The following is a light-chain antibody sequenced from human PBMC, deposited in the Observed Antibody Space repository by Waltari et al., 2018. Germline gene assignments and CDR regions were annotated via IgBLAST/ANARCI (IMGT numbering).Light chain of an antibody. CDR1: QSISTW. Sequence: DIQMTQSPSTLSASVGDRVTTTCRASQSISTWLAWYQQKPGKAPKLLLYQASSLESGVPSRFSGSGSGTEFTLTISSLQPDDFATYYCQQYNTYSRTFGQGTKLEIK. V-gene: IGKV1-5*03. CDR2: QAS. CDR3: QQYNTYSRT. J-gene: IGKJ2*01.